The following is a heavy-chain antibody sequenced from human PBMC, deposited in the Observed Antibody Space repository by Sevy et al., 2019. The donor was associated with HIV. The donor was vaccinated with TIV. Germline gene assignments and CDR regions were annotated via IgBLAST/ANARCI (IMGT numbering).Heavy chain of an antibody. CDR1: GFTFDDYA. J-gene: IGHJ6*02. V-gene: IGHV3-9*01. D-gene: IGHD6-6*01. CDR3: AKGRGSSSSYYYYGMDV. CDR2: ISWNSGSI. Sequence: GGSLRLSCAASGFTFDDYAMHWVRQAPGKGLEWVSGISWNSGSIGYADSVKGRFTNSRDNAKNSLYLQMNSLRAEDTALYYCAKGRGSSSSYYYYGMDVWGQGTTVTVSS.